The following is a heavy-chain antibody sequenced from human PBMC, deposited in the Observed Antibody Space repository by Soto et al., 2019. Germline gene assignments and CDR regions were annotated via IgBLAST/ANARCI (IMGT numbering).Heavy chain of an antibody. CDR3: ARTIAVAGTRYYYYGMDG. J-gene: IGHJ6*02. CDR2: ISAYNGNT. D-gene: IGHD6-19*01. Sequence: ASVKVSCKASGYTFTSYGISWVRQAPGQGLEWMGWISAYNGNTNYAQKLQGRVTMTTDTTTSTAYMELRSLRSDDTAVYYCARTIAVAGTRYYYYGMDGWGQGTAVTVSS. V-gene: IGHV1-18*01. CDR1: GYTFTSYG.